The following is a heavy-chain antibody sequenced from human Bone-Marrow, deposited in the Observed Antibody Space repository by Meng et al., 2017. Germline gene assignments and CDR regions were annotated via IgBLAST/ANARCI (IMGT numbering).Heavy chain of an antibody. V-gene: IGHV4-59*12. CDR3: ARATGSYYNPTLYFDY. J-gene: IGHJ4*02. Sequence: SETLSLTCTVSGGSISSYYWSWIRQPPGKGLEWIGSIYYSGSTYYNPSLKSRVTISVDTSKNQFSLKLSSVTAADTAVYYCARATGSYYNPTLYFDYWGQGTLVTVSS. CDR2: IYYSGST. D-gene: IGHD3-10*01. CDR1: GGSISSYY.